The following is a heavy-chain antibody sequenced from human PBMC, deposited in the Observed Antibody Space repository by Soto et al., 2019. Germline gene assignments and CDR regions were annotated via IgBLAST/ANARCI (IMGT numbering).Heavy chain of an antibody. Sequence: GASVKVSCKASGYTFTGYYMHWVRQAPGQGLEWMGWINPNSGGTNYAQKFQGWVTMTRDTSISTAYMELSRLRSDDTAVYYCAIGIHYDILTGSYYYYGMDVWGQGPTVTVSS. CDR3: AIGIHYDILTGSYYYYGMDV. J-gene: IGHJ6*02. CDR2: INPNSGGT. V-gene: IGHV1-2*04. CDR1: GYTFTGYY. D-gene: IGHD3-9*01.